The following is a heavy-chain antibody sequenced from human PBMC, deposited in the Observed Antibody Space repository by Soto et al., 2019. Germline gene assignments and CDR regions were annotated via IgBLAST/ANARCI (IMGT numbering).Heavy chain of an antibody. Sequence: ASVKVSCKASGGTFSSYAISWVRQAPGQGLEWMGGIIPIFGTANYAQKFQGRVTITADESTGTAYMELSSLRSEDTAVYYCAREKVGATPDAFDIWGQGTMVTVSS. J-gene: IGHJ3*02. D-gene: IGHD1-26*01. CDR1: GGTFSSYA. CDR3: AREKVGATPDAFDI. V-gene: IGHV1-69*13. CDR2: IIPIFGTA.